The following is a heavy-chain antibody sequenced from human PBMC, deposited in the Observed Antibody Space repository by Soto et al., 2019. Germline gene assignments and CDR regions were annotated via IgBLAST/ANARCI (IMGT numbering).Heavy chain of an antibody. Sequence: SETLSLTCTVSGGSISSYYWSWIRQPAGKGLEWIGRIYTSGSTNYNPSLKSRVTMSVDTSKYQFSLKLSSVTAADTAVYFCARDSTPYYHYGKDVWGQGTTVTDSS. V-gene: IGHV4-4*07. CDR2: IYTSGST. J-gene: IGHJ6*02. CDR3: ARDSTPYYHYGKDV. CDR1: GGSISSYY.